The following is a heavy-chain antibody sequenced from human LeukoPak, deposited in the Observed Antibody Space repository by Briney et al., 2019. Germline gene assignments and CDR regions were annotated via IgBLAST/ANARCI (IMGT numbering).Heavy chain of an antibody. D-gene: IGHD3/OR15-3a*01. J-gene: IGHJ5*02. CDR1: GFTFSSYS. CDR3: ARDGQTWTGFDP. Sequence: PGGSLRLSCAASGFTFSSYSMNWVRQAPGKGLEWVSSISSSSSYIYYADSVKGRFTISRDNAKNSLYLQMNSLRAEDTAVYYCARDGQTWTGFDPWGQGTLVTVSS. V-gene: IGHV3-21*01. CDR2: ISSSSSYI.